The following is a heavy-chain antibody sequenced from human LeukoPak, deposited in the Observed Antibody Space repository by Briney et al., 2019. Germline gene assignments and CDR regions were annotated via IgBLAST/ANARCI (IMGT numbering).Heavy chain of an antibody. CDR1: GFTFTSYW. CDR2: IKLDGSEK. Sequence: GGSLRLSCAASGFTFTSYWMTWVRQAPGKGLEWVANIKLDGSEKYYVDSVKGRFTISRDNAKNSLYLQMNSLRAEDTAVYYCAKDQFLGFVSYWGQGTLVTVSS. CDR3: AKDQFLGFVSY. J-gene: IGHJ4*02. D-gene: IGHD3-16*01. V-gene: IGHV3-7*03.